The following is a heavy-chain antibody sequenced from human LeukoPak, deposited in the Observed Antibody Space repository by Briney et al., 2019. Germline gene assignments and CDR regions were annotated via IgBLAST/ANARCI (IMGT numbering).Heavy chain of an antibody. CDR1: GFTFSGSA. CDR2: IRSKANSYAT. CDR3: TSLGWGDYYYYYYMDV. D-gene: IGHD3-16*01. Sequence: QTGGSLRLSCAASGFTFSGSAMHWVRQASGKGLEWVGRIRSKANSYATAYAASVKGRFTISRDDLKNTAYLQMNSLKTEDTAAYYCTSLGWGDYYYYYYMDVWGKGTAVTVSS. V-gene: IGHV3-73*01. J-gene: IGHJ6*03.